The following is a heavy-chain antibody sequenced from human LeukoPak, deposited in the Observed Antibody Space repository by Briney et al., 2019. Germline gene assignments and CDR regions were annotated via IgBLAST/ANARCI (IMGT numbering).Heavy chain of an antibody. CDR3: AREGTYDILTGYSTSFDSFDI. D-gene: IGHD3-9*01. CDR2: ISHSGST. Sequence: SETLSLTCTVSGGSISNYYWNWIRQFPGKGLEWIGYISHSGSTNCSPSLESRVTISVDPSKNQFSLKVISVTAADAAVYYCAREGTYDILTGYSTSFDSFDIWGQGKMVTVSS. V-gene: IGHV4-59*01. J-gene: IGHJ3*02. CDR1: GGSISNYY.